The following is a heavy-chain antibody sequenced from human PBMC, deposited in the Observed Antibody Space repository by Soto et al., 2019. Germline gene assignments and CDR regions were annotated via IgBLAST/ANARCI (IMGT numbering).Heavy chain of an antibody. D-gene: IGHD1-7*01. CDR2: INHSGST. V-gene: IGHV4-34*01. Sequence: PSETLSLTCAVYGGSFSGYYWSWIRQPPGKGLEWIGEINHSGSTNYNPSLKSRVTISVDTSKNQFSLKLSSVTAADTAAYYCARGRREWKYRSYYYYGMDVWGQGTTGTVS. CDR3: ARGRREWKYRSYYYYGMDV. J-gene: IGHJ6*02. CDR1: GGSFSGYY.